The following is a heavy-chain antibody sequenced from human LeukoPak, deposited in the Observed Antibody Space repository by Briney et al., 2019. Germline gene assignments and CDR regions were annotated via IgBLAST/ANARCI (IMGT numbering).Heavy chain of an antibody. CDR2: ITSSSSTI. CDR3: ARDNGGEDYKYYYMDV. D-gene: IGHD2-21*01. CDR1: GFTFSSYE. J-gene: IGHJ6*03. V-gene: IGHV3-48*03. Sequence: PGGSLRLSCAASGFTFSSYEMNWIRQAPGKGLEWVSYITSSSSTIYYADSVKGRFTISRDNAKNSLYLQMNSLRADDTAVYYCARDNGGEDYKYYYMDVWGKGTTVTVSS.